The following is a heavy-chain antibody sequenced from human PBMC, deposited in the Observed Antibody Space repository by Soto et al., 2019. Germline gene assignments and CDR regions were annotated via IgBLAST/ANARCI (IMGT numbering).Heavy chain of an antibody. V-gene: IGHV3-30*18. D-gene: IGHD3-10*01. CDR2: ISYDGSNK. CDR1: GFTFSSYG. Sequence: LXLSFASSGFTFSSYGMHWVRQAPGKGLEWVAVISYDGSNKYYADSVKGRFTISRDNSKNTLYLQMNSLRAEDTAVYYCAKVEDYYHWGQGTLVTVYS. J-gene: IGHJ5*02. CDR3: AKVEDYYH.